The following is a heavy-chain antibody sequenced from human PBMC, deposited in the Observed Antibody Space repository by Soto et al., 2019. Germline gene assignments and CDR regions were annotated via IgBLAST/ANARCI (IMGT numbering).Heavy chain of an antibody. V-gene: IGHV1-69*01. CDR2: IIPIFGTA. CDR3: ASFYGSGSYDY. CDR1: GGTFSSYA. J-gene: IGHJ4*02. D-gene: IGHD3-10*01. Sequence: KVSFKASGGTFSSYAISWVRQAPGQGLEWMGGIIPIFGTANYAQKFQGRVTITADESTSTAYMELSSLRSEDTAVYYCASFYGSGSYDYWGQGTLVTVSS.